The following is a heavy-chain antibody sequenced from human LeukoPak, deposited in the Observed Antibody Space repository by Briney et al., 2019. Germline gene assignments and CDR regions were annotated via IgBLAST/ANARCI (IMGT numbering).Heavy chain of an antibody. CDR1: GGTFSSYT. CDR2: IIPILGIA. V-gene: IGHV1-69*02. CDR3: ARVGHCSSTSCPYTDY. J-gene: IGHJ4*02. Sequence: SVKVSCKASGGTFSSYTISWVRQAPGQGLEWMGRIIPILGIANYAQKFQGRVTITADKSTSKAYMELSSLRSEDATMYYCARVGHCSSTSCPYTDYWGQGTLVTVSS. D-gene: IGHD2-2*01.